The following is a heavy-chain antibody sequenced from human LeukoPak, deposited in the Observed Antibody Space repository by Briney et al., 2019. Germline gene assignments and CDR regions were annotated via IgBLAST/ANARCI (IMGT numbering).Heavy chain of an antibody. CDR2: INPNSGAT. V-gene: IGHV1-2*02. CDR3: ARDRYSDYYYYMDV. J-gene: IGHJ6*03. Sequence: ASVKVSCQACGYTFTGYYMHWVRPAPGQGLAWMGWINPNSGATNYAKKFQGRVTMTRDTSISTAYMELSRLRSDDTAVYYCARDRYSDYYYYMDVWGKGTTVTVSS. D-gene: IGHD1-1*01. CDR1: GYTFTGYY.